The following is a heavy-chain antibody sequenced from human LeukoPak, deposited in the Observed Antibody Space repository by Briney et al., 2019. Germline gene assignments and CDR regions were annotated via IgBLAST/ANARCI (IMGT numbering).Heavy chain of an antibody. CDR3: ARAGVAHPYYYYYYMDV. Sequence: SETLSLTCNVSGGSLSSYYWSWIRQPPGEGLEWVWYIYYSGSTNYNPSLKRRVTISVDTSKNQFCLKLSSVTAADTAVYYCARAGVAHPYYYYYYMDVWGKGTTVTVSS. CDR2: IYYSGST. V-gene: IGHV4-59*01. J-gene: IGHJ6*03. CDR1: GGSLSSYY. D-gene: IGHD3-3*01.